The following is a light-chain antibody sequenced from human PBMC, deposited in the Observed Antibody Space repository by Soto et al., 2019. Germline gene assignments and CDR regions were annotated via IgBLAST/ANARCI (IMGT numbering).Light chain of an antibody. CDR1: QSISNH. V-gene: IGKV1-39*01. J-gene: IGKJ1*01. CDR2: AAS. CDR3: QQYNNWPPWT. Sequence: DIQMTQSPSSLSASVEGRVIITCLASQSISNHLNWYQQKPGKAPKFLIYAASSLQSGVPARFSGSGSGTDFTLTISSLQSEDFAVYYCQQYNNWPPWTFGQGTKVDIK.